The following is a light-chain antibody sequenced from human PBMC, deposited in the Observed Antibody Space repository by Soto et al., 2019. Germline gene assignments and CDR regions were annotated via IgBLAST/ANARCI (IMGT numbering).Light chain of an antibody. V-gene: IGKV1-27*01. Sequence: DIQMTQSPSSLSASVGDRVTITCRASQGISNYLAWYQQNPGKVPKLLIYGASTLQSGVPSRLSGSGSGTDFTLTISSLQPEDVATYYCQKYNSAPPTFGQGTRLEIK. CDR3: QKYNSAPPT. CDR1: QGISNY. J-gene: IGKJ5*01. CDR2: GAS.